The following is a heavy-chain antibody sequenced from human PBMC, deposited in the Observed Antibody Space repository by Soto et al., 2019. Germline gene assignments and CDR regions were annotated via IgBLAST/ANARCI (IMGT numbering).Heavy chain of an antibody. D-gene: IGHD4-17*01. V-gene: IGHV3-30*02. J-gene: IGHJ4*02. CDR1: GITFSSYF. CDR3: AKLSIRKSWAVTFDH. Sequence: GGSLRPSCAASGITFSSYFMNWVRQAPGKGLEWVAVISGDGSKTYYADSVKGRFTMSRDDSKSTVYLQMNSLRPEDTAMYYCAKLSIRKSWAVTFDHWGQGTSVTVSS. CDR2: ISGDGSKT.